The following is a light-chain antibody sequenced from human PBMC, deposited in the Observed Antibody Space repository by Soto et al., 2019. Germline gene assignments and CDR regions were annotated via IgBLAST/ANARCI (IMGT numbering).Light chain of an antibody. V-gene: IGLV2-14*01. CDR1: SNDVGYYNY. J-gene: IGLJ3*02. Sequence: QSVLSQPASVSGSPGQSITISFTGTSNDVGYYNYVSWYQQHPGQAPKLMISEVTTRPSGVSDRFSGSKSGNTASLTISRLQAEDEAHYYCSSYTTAYTQVFGGGTKLTVL. CDR2: EVT. CDR3: SSYTTAYTQV.